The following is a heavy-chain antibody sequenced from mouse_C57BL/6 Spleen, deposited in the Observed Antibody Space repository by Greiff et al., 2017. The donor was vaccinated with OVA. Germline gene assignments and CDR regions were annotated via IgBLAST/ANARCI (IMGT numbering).Heavy chain of an antibody. D-gene: IGHD1-1*01. CDR1: GFTFSDYG. J-gene: IGHJ2*01. CDR3: ARRNYGSGYFDY. CDR2: ISSGSSTI. V-gene: IGHV5-17*01. Sequence: DVKLVESGGGLVKPGGSLKLSCAASGFTFSDYGMHWVRQAPEKGLEWVAYISSGSSTIYYADTVKGRFTISRDNAKNTLFLQMTSLRSEDTAMYYCARRNYGSGYFDYWGQGTTLTVSS.